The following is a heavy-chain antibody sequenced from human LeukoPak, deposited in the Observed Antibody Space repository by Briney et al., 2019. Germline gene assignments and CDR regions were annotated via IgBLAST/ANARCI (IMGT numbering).Heavy chain of an antibody. J-gene: IGHJ4*02. CDR1: GGSFSGYY. V-gene: IGHV4-34*01. CDR3: ARGLNRSGWPVFDY. CDR2: INHSGST. D-gene: IGHD6-19*01. Sequence: PSETLSLTCAVYGGSFSGYYWSWIRQPPGKGLEWIGEINHSGSTNYNPSLKSRVTISVDTSKNQFSLKLSSVTAADTAVYHCARGLNRSGWPVFDYWGQGTLVTVSS.